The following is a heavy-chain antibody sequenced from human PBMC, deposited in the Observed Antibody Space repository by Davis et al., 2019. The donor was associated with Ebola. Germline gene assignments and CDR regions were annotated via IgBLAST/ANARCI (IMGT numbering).Heavy chain of an antibody. CDR3: ARGERTVTTPLAY. D-gene: IGHD4-11*01. CDR2: ISGDGRIT. Sequence: PGGSLRLSCAASGFTFSSNWMHWVRQAPGKGLVWVSRISGDGRITTYADSVKGRFSISRDNTKNTLYLQMYSLRAEDTAVYYCARGERTVTTPLAYWGQGALVTVSS. V-gene: IGHV3-74*01. J-gene: IGHJ4*02. CDR1: GFTFSSNW.